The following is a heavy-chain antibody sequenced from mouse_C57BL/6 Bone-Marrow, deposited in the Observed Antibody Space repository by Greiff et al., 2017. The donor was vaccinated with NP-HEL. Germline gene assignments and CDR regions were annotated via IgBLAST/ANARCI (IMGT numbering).Heavy chain of an antibody. CDR3: VSHRSLYAMDY. CDR2: IRSKSNDYAT. Sequence: EVKLVESGGGLVQPKGSLKLSCAASGFSFNTYAMNWVRQAPGKGLEWVARIRSKSNDYATYYADSVKDRFTISRDDSESMLYLQMNNLKTEDTAMYYCVSHRSLYAMDYWGQGTSVTVSS. CDR1: GFSFNTYA. V-gene: IGHV10-1*01. J-gene: IGHJ4*01.